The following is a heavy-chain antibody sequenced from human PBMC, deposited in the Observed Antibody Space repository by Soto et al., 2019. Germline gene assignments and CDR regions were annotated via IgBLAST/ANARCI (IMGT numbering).Heavy chain of an antibody. J-gene: IGHJ4*02. D-gene: IGHD3-9*01. CDR2: IFSNDEK. V-gene: IGHV2-26*01. Sequence: QVTLKESGPVLVKPTETLTLTCTVSGFSLSNARMGVSWIRQPPGKALEWLAHIFSNDEKSYSTSLKSRFTIXKVXSKSQVVLTMTNLDPVDTATYYCARINDILTGFDYWGQGTLVTVSS. CDR3: ARINDILTGFDY. CDR1: GFSLSNARMG.